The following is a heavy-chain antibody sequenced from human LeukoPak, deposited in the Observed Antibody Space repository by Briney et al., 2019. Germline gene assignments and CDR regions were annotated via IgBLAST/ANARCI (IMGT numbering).Heavy chain of an antibody. D-gene: IGHD5-24*01. V-gene: IGHV3-23*01. Sequence: GGSPRLSCAASGFIVGNNYMTWIRQAPGKGLEWVSGISPRGDITYYADSVKGRFTISRDNSKNTLYLEVISLTVEDTAVYYCAKDDAWLQFGEWSQGTLVTVSS. J-gene: IGHJ4*02. CDR2: ISPRGDIT. CDR3: AKDDAWLQFGE. CDR1: GFIVGNNY.